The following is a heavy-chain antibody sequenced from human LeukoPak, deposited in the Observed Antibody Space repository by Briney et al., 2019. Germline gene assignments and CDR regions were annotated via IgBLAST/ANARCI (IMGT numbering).Heavy chain of an antibody. CDR3: AKTRSGSYYFDY. J-gene: IGHJ4*02. V-gene: IGHV3-23*01. CDR1: GFTFSSYA. D-gene: IGHD1-26*01. Sequence: QPGGSLRLSCAASGFTFSSYAMSWVRQAPGKGLEWVSAISGSGGSTYYADSVKGRFTISRDNSKNTLYLQVNSLRAEDTAVYYCAKTRSGSYYFDYWGQGTLVTVSS. CDR2: ISGSGGST.